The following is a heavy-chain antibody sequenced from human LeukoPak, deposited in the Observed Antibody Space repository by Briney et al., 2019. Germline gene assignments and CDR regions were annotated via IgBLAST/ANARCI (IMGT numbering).Heavy chain of an antibody. CDR1: GGSISSSSYY. CDR3: ARGVVIAPQTFDY. D-gene: IGHD2-21*01. CDR2: IYYSGST. V-gene: IGHV4-39*07. J-gene: IGHJ4*02. Sequence: SETLSLTCTVSGGSISSSSYYWGWIRQPPGKGLEWIGSIYYSGSTYYNPSLKSRVTISVDTPKNQFSLKLSSVTAADTAVYYCARGVVIAPQTFDYWGQGTLVTVSS.